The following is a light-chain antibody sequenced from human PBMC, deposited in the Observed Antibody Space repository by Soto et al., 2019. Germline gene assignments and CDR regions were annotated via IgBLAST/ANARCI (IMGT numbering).Light chain of an antibody. CDR2: NAS. CDR1: QTISTW. CDR3: QQYHSYPLT. Sequence: DIQMTQSPSTLSASVGDRVTITCRASQTISTWLAWYQQKPGKAPKFLIQNASTLESGVPSRFSGSGSGTDFTLTISSLQPDDFATYFCQQYHSYPLTFGGGTKVEIK. V-gene: IGKV1-5*03. J-gene: IGKJ4*01.